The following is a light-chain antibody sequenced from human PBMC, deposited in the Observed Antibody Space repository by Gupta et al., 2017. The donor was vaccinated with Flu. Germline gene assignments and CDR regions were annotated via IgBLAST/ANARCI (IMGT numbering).Light chain of an antibody. CDR1: SSNIGTND. CDR2: YNN. V-gene: IGLV1-44*01. CDR3: AAWDDSLNGDV. J-gene: IGLJ1*01. Sequence: QSVLTQPPSVSGTPGQRVTISCSGSSSNIGTNDVNWYQQLPGTVPRLLIYYNNLRPSGVPARFSGSKSGTSASLAVSGLQSEDEAEYYCAAWDDSLNGDVFGTGTKVTV.